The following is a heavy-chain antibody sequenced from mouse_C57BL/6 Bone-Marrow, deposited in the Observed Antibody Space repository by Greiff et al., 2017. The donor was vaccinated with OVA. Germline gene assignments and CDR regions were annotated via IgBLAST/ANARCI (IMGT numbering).Heavy chain of an antibody. D-gene: IGHD2-1*01. CDR2: IYPGSGST. J-gene: IGHJ2*01. V-gene: IGHV1-55*01. CDR3: ARSYYGNYYFDD. CDR1: GYTFTSYW. Sequence: QVQLQQPGAELVKPGASVKMSCTASGYTFTSYWITWVKQRPGQGLEWIGDIYPGSGSTNYNEKFKSKATLTVDTSSSTAYMQLSSLTSEDSAVYYCARSYYGNYYFDDWGQGTTLTVSS.